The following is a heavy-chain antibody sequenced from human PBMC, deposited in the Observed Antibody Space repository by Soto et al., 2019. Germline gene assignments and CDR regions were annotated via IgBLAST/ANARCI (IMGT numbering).Heavy chain of an antibody. CDR1: GYTFTGYY. Sequence: AASVKVSCKASGYTFTGYYMHWVRQAPGQGLEWMGWINPNSGGTNYAQKFQGWVTMTRDTSISTAYMELSRLRSDDTAVYYCARDQPLAAAGTRSQYGMDVWGQGTTVTVSS. J-gene: IGHJ6*02. CDR2: INPNSGGT. D-gene: IGHD6-13*01. CDR3: ARDQPLAAAGTRSQYGMDV. V-gene: IGHV1-2*04.